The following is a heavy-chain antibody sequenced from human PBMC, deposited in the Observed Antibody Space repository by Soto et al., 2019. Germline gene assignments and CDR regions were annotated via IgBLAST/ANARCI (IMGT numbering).Heavy chain of an antibody. CDR3: TRWNYAMDV. Sequence: GGSLRLSCPASGLTFNNYWMTWVRQAPGKGLEWVARINKDGSDKYYVDSVKGRFSISRDNAKNSLYLQMNSLRVEDTAIYYCTRWNYAMDVWGQGTTVTVSS. CDR2: INKDGSDK. CDR1: GLTFNNYW. V-gene: IGHV3-7*03. J-gene: IGHJ6*02.